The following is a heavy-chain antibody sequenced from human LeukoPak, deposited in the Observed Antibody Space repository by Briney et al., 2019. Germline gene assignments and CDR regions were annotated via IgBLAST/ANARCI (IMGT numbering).Heavy chain of an antibody. Sequence: PGGSLTLSCAASGFTFSSYSMTCVRQAPGRGLEWVSTIRSNGGDTYYADSVRGRFTISRDNSQNTLYLEMNNLRAEDTAVYYCAKGGYTTCFDPWGQGTGVSVSS. CDR3: AKGGYTTCFDP. CDR1: GFTFSSYS. CDR2: IRSNGGDT. J-gene: IGHJ5*02. V-gene: IGHV3-23*01. D-gene: IGHD2-15*01.